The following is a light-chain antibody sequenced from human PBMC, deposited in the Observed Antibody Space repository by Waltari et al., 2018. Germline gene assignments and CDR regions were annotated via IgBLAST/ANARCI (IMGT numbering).Light chain of an antibody. Sequence: DIQMTQSPPSKPASVGDRVTITCQASQHIHNHLGWYQQKPGKAPTLLIYEASNLEPGVPTRFSGSGSGTDFTFTIRSLQPEDFATYYCQQYETLPLTFGGGTEVAI. CDR2: EAS. CDR1: QHIHNH. V-gene: IGKV1-33*01. CDR3: QQYETLPLT. J-gene: IGKJ4*01.